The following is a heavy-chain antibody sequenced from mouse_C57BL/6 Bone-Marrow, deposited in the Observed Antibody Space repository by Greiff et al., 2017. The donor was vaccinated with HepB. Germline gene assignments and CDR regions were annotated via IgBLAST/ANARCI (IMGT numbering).Heavy chain of an antibody. V-gene: IGHV1-5*01. CDR3: TSPFYYGTYFDY. Sequence: VKLVESGTVLARPGASVKMSCKTSGYTFTSYWMHWVKQRPGQGLEWIGAIYPGNSDTSYNQKFKGKAKLTAVTSASTAYMELSSLTNEDSAVYYCTSPFYYGTYFDYWGQGTTLTVSS. CDR2: IYPGNSDT. D-gene: IGHD1-1*01. CDR1: GYTFTSYW. J-gene: IGHJ2*01.